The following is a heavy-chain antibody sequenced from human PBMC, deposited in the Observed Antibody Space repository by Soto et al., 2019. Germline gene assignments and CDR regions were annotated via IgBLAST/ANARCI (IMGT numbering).Heavy chain of an antibody. CDR3: AKDGAFYGSGSYPKSPFDY. Sequence: GGSLRLSCAASGFTFSSYAMSWVRQAPGKGLEWVSAISGSGGSTYYADSVKGRFTISRDNSKNTLYLQMNSLRAEDTAVYYCAKDGAFYGSGSYPKSPFDYWGQGTLVTVSS. CDR1: GFTFSSYA. CDR2: ISGSGGST. D-gene: IGHD3-10*01. V-gene: IGHV3-23*01. J-gene: IGHJ4*02.